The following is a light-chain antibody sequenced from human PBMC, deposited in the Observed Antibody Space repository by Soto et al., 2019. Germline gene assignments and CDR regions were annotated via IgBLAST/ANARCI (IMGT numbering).Light chain of an antibody. CDR3: NSYTGSSTDV. Sequence: QSALTQPASVSGSPGQSITISCTGTSSDVGVYNYVSWYQQHPGKAPKLMIYEVSNRPSGVSNRFSGSKSGNTASLTISGLQAEDEADYYCNSYTGSSTDVFGTGTKVTVL. J-gene: IGLJ1*01. V-gene: IGLV2-14*01. CDR2: EVS. CDR1: SSDVGVYNY.